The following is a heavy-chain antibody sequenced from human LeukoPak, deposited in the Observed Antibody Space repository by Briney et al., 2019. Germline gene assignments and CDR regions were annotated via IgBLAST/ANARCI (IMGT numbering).Heavy chain of an antibody. Sequence: GESLQISCKGSGYSFTSYWIGWVRQAPGQGLEWMGWINPNSGGTNYAQKFQGRVTMTRDTSISTAYMELSRLRSDDTAVYYCARGHPRTALRDWGQGTLVTVSS. CDR1: GYSFTSYW. V-gene: IGHV1-2*02. D-gene: IGHD1-14*01. J-gene: IGHJ4*02. CDR3: ARGHPRTALRD. CDR2: INPNSGGT.